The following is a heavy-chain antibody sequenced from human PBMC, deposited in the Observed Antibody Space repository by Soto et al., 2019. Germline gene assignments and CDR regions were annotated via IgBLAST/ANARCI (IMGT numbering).Heavy chain of an antibody. CDR1: GGPLSGHY. CDR3: ARALGSSWSGNWFDP. D-gene: IGHD6-13*01. V-gene: IGHV4-34*01. Sequence: SVTLSLTCALYGGPLSGHYLSWVRQSPGKGLGWIGEINHRGSTNFNPSLESRLTISGYTSKNQFSLKLRSVTAADTAVDYCARALGSSWSGNWFDPWHEGTLVTVS. CDR2: INHRGST. J-gene: IGHJ5*02.